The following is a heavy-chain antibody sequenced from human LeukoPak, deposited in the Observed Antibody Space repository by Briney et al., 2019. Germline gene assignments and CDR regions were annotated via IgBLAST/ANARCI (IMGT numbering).Heavy chain of an antibody. V-gene: IGHV1-46*01. J-gene: IGHJ4*02. CDR1: GYTFTAYY. Sequence: ASVKVSCKASGYTFTAYYMHWVRQAPGQGLEWMGMIYPRDGSTSYAQKFQGRVTVTRDTSTSTVHMELSGLRSEDTAVYYCARDQEGFDYWGQGTLVTVSS. CDR3: ARDQEGFDY. CDR2: IYPRDGST.